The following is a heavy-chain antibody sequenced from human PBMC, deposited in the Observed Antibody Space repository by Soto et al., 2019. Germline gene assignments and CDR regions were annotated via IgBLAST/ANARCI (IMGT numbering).Heavy chain of an antibody. CDR2: ISAYNGNT. CDR3: ASDRRAAGRIAVATDY. Sequence: QVQLVQSGAEVKKPGASVKVSCKASGYTFTSYGISWVRQAPGQGLEWMGWISAYNGNTNYAQKLQGRVTMTTDTSPSTAYMELRSLRSDDTAVYYCASDRRAAGRIAVATDYWGQGTLVTVSS. D-gene: IGHD6-19*01. J-gene: IGHJ4*02. V-gene: IGHV1-18*01. CDR1: GYTFTSYG.